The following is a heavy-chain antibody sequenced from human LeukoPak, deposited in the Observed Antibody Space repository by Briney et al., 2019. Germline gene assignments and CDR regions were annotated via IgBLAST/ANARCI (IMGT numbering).Heavy chain of an antibody. J-gene: IGHJ4*02. CDR1: GFTFSSYS. V-gene: IGHV3-21*01. Sequence: GGSLRLSCAASGFTFSSYSMNWVRQAPGKGLEWVSSISSSSSYIYYADSVKGRFTISRDDAKNSLYLQMNSLRAEDTAVYYCASRADTLNLYYYDSSGLGEYWGQGTLVTVSS. D-gene: IGHD3-22*01. CDR3: ASRADTLNLYYYDSSGLGEY. CDR2: ISSSSSYI.